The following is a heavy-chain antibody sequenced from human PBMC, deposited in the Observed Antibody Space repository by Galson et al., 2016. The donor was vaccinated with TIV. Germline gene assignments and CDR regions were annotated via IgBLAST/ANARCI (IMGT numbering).Heavy chain of an antibody. CDR2: ISDAGTA. D-gene: IGHD2-15*01. V-gene: IGHV3-66*02. CDR1: GLSVSINY. J-gene: IGHJ6*02. Sequence: SLRLSCAASGLSVSINYMTWVRQAPGKGLEWVSLISDAGTAYYADSVRGRFTISRDTSENTLYLQMNSLRVEDTAVYYCARDRVVDATYYYYYYGMDGWGRGTAVAVSS. CDR3: ARDRVVDATYYYYYYGMDG.